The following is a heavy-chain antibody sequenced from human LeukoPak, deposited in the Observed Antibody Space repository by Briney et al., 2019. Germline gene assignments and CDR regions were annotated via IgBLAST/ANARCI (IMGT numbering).Heavy chain of an antibody. CDR3: ARPGYCSGDTCYVAFDI. CDR1: GFTFSSYA. V-gene: IGHV3-21*01. J-gene: IGHJ3*02. Sequence: GGSLRPSCAVSGFTFSSYAMNWVRQAPGKGLEWVSSISSSSSYIYYADSVKGRFTISRDNAKNSLYLQMNSLRAEDTAVYYCARPGYCSGDTCYVAFDIWGQGTMVTVSS. D-gene: IGHD2-15*01. CDR2: ISSSSSYI.